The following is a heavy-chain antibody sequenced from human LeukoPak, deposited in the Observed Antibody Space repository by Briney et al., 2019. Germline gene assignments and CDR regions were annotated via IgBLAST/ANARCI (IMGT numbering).Heavy chain of an antibody. Sequence: SETLSPTCTVSGGSISSGTYYWSWIRQPAGKGLEWIGRIYSTGSTNYNPSLESRVTISVDTSKNQFSLKLSSVTAADTAVYYCARVKRYFDWLFDYWGQGTLVTVSS. CDR1: GGSISSGTYY. CDR2: IYSTGST. D-gene: IGHD3-9*01. CDR3: ARVKRYFDWLFDY. J-gene: IGHJ4*02. V-gene: IGHV4-61*02.